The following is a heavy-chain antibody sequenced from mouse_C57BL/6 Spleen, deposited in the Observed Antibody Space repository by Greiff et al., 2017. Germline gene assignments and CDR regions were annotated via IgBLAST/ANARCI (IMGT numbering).Heavy chain of an antibody. D-gene: IGHD2-4*01. CDR1: GFTFSSYG. CDR2: ISSGGSYT. Sequence: EVKVVESGGDLVKPGGSLKLSCAASGFTFSSYGMSWVRQTPDKRLEWVATISSGGSYTYYPDSVKGRFTISRDNAKNTLYLQMSSLKSEDTAMYYCARHTITTNYFDYWGQGTTLTVSS. CDR3: ARHTITTNYFDY. V-gene: IGHV5-6*01. J-gene: IGHJ2*01.